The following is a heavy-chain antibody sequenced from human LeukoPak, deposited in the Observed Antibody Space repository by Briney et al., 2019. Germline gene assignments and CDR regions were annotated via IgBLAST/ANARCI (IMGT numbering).Heavy chain of an antibody. CDR2: ISYDGSSS. CDR3: AKDWGQRRVGASLGH. V-gene: IGHV3-30*18. Sequence: GGSLRLSCAASGFTFSGHAMVWVRQGPGKGLEWVSFISYDGSSSVYADSVMGRFAISRDNSKNTVDLQINSLRYEDTAIYYCAKDWGQRRVGASLGHWGQGTLVIVSS. CDR1: GFTFSGHA. D-gene: IGHD1-26*01. J-gene: IGHJ4*02.